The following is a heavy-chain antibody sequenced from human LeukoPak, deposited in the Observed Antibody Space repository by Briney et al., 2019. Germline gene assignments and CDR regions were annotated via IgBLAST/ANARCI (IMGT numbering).Heavy chain of an antibody. J-gene: IGHJ4*02. Sequence: PSETLSLTCTVSGGSISSSSYYWGWIRQPPGKGLEWIGSIYYSGSTYYNPSLKSRVTISVDTSKNQFPLKLSSVTAADTAVYYCARLSYPYDFAGGFDYWGQGTLVTVSS. CDR2: IYYSGST. V-gene: IGHV4-39*01. CDR1: GGSISSSSYY. D-gene: IGHD3-3*01. CDR3: ARLSYPYDFAGGFDY.